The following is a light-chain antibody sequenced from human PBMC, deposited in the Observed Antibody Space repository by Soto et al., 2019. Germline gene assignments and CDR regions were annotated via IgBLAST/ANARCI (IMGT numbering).Light chain of an antibody. V-gene: IGLV2-23*02. CDR2: EVI. CDR3: CSYAGSSSLV. CDR1: SSDVGTYNL. J-gene: IGLJ3*02. Sequence: QSALTQPASVSGSPGQSITISCTGTSSDVGTYNLVSWYQQHPGKAPKHMIYEVIKRPSGVSNRFSGSKSGNTASLTISGLQAEDEADYYCCSYAGSSSLVFGGGTQLTVL.